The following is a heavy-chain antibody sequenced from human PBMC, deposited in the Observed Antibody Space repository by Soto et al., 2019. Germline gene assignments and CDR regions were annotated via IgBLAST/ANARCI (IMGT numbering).Heavy chain of an antibody. J-gene: IGHJ4*02. CDR2: ISYDGSNK. CDR3: AKSLTPYGDSPFDY. V-gene: IGHV3-30*18. D-gene: IGHD4-17*01. CDR1: GFTFSSYG. Sequence: GGSLRLSCAASGFTFSSYGMHWVRQAPGKGLEWVAVISYDGSNKYYADSVKGRFTISRDNSKNTLYLQMNSLRAEDTAVYYCAKSLTPYGDSPFDYWGQGTLVTVSS.